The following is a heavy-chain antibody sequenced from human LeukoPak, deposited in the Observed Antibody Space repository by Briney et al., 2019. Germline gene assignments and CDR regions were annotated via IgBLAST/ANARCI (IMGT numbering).Heavy chain of an antibody. J-gene: IGHJ4*02. CDR1: GFTVSNYY. CDR3: ARGHIRYYFDY. V-gene: IGHV3-66*01. Sequence: GGSLRLSCAASGFTVSNYYMNWVRQAPGKGLEWVSVVYSGGSTNYADSVRGRFTISRDNSKNTLYPQMNSLRAEDTAVYYCARGHIRYYFDYWGQGTLVTVSS. CDR2: VYSGGST. D-gene: IGHD3-3*02.